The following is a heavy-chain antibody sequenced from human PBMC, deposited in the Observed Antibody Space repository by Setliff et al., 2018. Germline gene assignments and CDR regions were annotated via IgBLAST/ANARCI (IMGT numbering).Heavy chain of an antibody. CDR2: VYYTGRT. V-gene: IGHV4-39*07. J-gene: IGHJ5*02. CDR1: GGSVSSGYYY. CDR3: ARGATPRPTWYGVDWFDP. D-gene: IGHD3-10*01. Sequence: LSLTCNVSGGSVSSGYYYWDWIRQPPGKGLEWIGTVYYTGRTYYNPSLKSRVTISLDTSKNQFSLKLSSVTVADTAVYYCARGATPRPTWYGVDWFDPWGQGTLVTVSS.